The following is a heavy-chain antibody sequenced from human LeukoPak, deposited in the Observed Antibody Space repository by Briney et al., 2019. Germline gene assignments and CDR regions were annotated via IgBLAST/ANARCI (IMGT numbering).Heavy chain of an antibody. Sequence: SETLSLTCTVSGGSISSGTYYWRWIRQPAGKGLEWIGRISTSGSTDYNPSLKSRVTISVDMSKNQFSLKLSSVTAADTAVYYCARGASSSWYPTGLDWRPKVKWYLDLWGRGTLVTVSS. V-gene: IGHV4-61*02. CDR1: GGSISSGTYY. J-gene: IGHJ2*01. CDR2: ISTSGST. CDR3: ARGASSSWYPTGLDWRPKVKWYLDL. D-gene: IGHD6-13*01.